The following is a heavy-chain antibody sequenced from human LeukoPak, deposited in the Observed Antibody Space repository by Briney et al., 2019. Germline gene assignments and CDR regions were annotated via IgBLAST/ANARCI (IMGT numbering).Heavy chain of an antibody. D-gene: IGHD3-16*01. CDR3: ARAPAFGTVDY. V-gene: IGHV3-7*01. CDR1: GFTFSSHW. J-gene: IGHJ4*02. CDR2: IKPDGSEE. Sequence: PGGSLRLSCAASGFTFSSHWMSWVRQAPGKGLEWVANIKPDGSEEYPVDSVKGRFTVTRDNAKNSLYLQMNRLRDEDSAVYYCARAPAFGTVDYWGQGTLVTVSS.